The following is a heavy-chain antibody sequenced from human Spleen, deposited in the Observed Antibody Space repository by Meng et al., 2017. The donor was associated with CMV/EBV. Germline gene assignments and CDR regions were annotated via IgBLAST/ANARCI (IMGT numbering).Heavy chain of an antibody. J-gene: IGHJ6*02. Sequence: GESLKISYAASGFTVSSNYMSWVRQAPGKGLEWVSVIYSGGSTYYADSVKGRFTISRDNSKNTLYLQMNSLRAEDTAVYYCARDRRRFGELFTYGMDVWGQGTTVTVSS. CDR2: IYSGGST. CDR3: ARDRRRFGELFTYGMDV. D-gene: IGHD3-10*01. CDR1: GFTVSSNY. V-gene: IGHV3-53*01.